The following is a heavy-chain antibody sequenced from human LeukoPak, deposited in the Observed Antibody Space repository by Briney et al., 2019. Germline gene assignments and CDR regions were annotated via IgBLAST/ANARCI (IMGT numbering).Heavy chain of an antibody. V-gene: IGHV3-30*02. D-gene: IGHD3-10*01. J-gene: IGHJ5*02. Sequence: GESLKISCAASGFTFSSYGMHWVRQAPGKGLEWVAFIRYDGSNKYYADSVKGRFTISRDNSKNTLYLQMNSLRAEDTAVYYCAKESGVRVRGVIFPTGFLLGRKGNWFDPWGQGTLVTVSS. CDR3: AKESGVRVRGVIFPTGFLLGRKGNWFDP. CDR1: GFTFSSYG. CDR2: IRYDGSNK.